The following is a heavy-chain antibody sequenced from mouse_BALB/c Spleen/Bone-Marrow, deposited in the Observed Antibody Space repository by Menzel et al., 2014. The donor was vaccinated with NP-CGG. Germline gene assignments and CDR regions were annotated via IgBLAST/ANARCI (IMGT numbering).Heavy chain of an antibody. CDR1: GFDFSIYW. V-gene: IGHV4-1*02. J-gene: IGHJ4*01. Sequence: EVQGVESGGGLVQPGGSLKLSCAASGFDFSIYWMSWVRQAPGKGLEWIGEINPDSSTINYTPSLKDKFIISRDNAKNTLYLQMSKVRSEDTALYYCARNAYYAMDYWGQGTSVTVSS. CDR2: INPDSSTI. CDR3: ARNAYYAMDY.